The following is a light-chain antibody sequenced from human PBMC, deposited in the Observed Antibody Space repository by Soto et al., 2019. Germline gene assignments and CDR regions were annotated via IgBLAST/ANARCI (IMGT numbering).Light chain of an antibody. Sequence: QSALTQPPSVSAAPGQKVTISCSGSSANIGSNYVSWYQQFPGTAPKLVIYDSDRRPSEIPDRFSGSKSGTSATLDITGLQTGDEADYYCGAWDGSLSVVLFGGGTQLTVL. CDR1: SANIGSNY. V-gene: IGLV1-51*01. CDR3: GAWDGSLSVVL. J-gene: IGLJ2*01. CDR2: DSD.